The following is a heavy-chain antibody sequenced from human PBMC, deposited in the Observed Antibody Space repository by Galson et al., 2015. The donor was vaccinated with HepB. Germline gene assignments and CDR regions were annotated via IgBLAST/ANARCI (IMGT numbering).Heavy chain of an antibody. CDR3: AKDLRADSLTGPPGGNY. Sequence: SLRLACAASGFTFSSYAMSWVRQAPGKGLGWVSAISGSGGSTYYADSVKGTFTMSRGNSKNTLYLQMNSLRAEDTAVYYCAKDLRADSLTGPPGGNYWGQGTLVTVSS. J-gene: IGHJ4*02. D-gene: IGHD3-9*01. V-gene: IGHV3-23*01. CDR1: GFTFSSYA. CDR2: ISGSGGST.